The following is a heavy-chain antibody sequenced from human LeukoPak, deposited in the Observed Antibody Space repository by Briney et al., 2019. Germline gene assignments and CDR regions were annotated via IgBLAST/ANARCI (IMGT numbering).Heavy chain of an antibody. CDR2: ISWNSGSI. CDR1: GFTFDDYA. V-gene: IGHV3-9*01. D-gene: IGHD6-6*01. CDR3: ARGGSIAARRDDY. Sequence: PAGGSLRLSCAASGFTFDDYAMHWVRQAPGKGLEWVSGISWNSGSIGYADSVKGRFTISRDNAKNSLYLQMNSLRAEDTAVYYCARGGSIAARRDDYWGQGTLVTVSS. J-gene: IGHJ4*02.